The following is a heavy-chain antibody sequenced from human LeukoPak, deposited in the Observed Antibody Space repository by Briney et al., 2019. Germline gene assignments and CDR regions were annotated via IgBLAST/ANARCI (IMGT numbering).Heavy chain of an antibody. J-gene: IGHJ4*02. CDR3: ARKNGLDY. Sequence: GGSLRLSCAASGFTFNDYAIHWVRQAPGKGLEWVSGISWNSGTIGYADSVKGRFTLSRDNTKNSLYLQMNSLRAEDTAVYYCARKNGLDYWGQGTLVTVSS. CDR2: ISWNSGTI. CDR1: GFTFNDYA. V-gene: IGHV3-9*01.